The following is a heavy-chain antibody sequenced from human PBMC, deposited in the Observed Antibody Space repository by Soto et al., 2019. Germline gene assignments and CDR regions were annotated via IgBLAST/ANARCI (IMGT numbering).Heavy chain of an antibody. J-gene: IGHJ4*02. CDR3: AHARRSYYDFWSGYYPTGFDY. Sequence: QITLKESGPTRVKPTQTLTLTCTLSGFSLSTSGVGVGWIRQPPGKALEWLALIYWDDDKRYSPSLKSRLTITKDTSKNQVVLTMTNMDPVDTATYYCAHARRSYYDFWSGYYPTGFDYWGQGTLVTVSS. D-gene: IGHD3-3*01. CDR1: GFSLSTSGVG. V-gene: IGHV2-5*02. CDR2: IYWDDDK.